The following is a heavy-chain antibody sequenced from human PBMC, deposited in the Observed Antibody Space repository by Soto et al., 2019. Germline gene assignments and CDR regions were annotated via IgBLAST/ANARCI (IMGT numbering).Heavy chain of an antibody. J-gene: IGHJ4*02. V-gene: IGHV4-31*03. Sequence: SETLSLTCTVSGGSISSGGYYWSWIRQHPGKGLEWIGYIYYSGSTYYNPSLKSRVTISVDTSKNQFYLKLSSVTAADTAVYYCAREGDSSGFSDYWGQGTLVTVSS. CDR3: AREGDSSGFSDY. D-gene: IGHD3-22*01. CDR1: GGSISSGGYY. CDR2: IYYSGST.